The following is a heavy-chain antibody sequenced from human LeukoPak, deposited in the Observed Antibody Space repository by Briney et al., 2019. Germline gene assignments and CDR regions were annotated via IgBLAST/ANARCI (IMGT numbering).Heavy chain of an antibody. CDR1: GGSFSGYY. CDR3: ARGGDSSGYYLLDAFDI. D-gene: IGHD3-22*01. Sequence: KTSETLSLTCAVYGGSFSGYYWSWIRQPPGKGLEWIGEINHSGSTNYNPSLKSRVTISVDTSKNQFSLKLSPVTAADTAVYYCARGGDSSGYYLLDAFDIWGQGTMVTVSS. CDR2: INHSGST. J-gene: IGHJ3*02. V-gene: IGHV4-34*01.